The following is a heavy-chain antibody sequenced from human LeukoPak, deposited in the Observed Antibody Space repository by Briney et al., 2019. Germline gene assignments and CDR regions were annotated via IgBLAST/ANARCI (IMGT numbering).Heavy chain of an antibody. Sequence: SVKVSCKASGGTFSSYAISWVRQAPGQGLEWMGGIIPIFGTANYAQQFQGRVTITTDESTSTAYMELSSLRSEDTAVYYCARGGYDFWSGSEAFDIWGQGTMVTVSS. J-gene: IGHJ3*02. CDR2: IIPIFGTA. CDR1: GGTFSSYA. V-gene: IGHV1-69*05. CDR3: ARGGYDFWSGSEAFDI. D-gene: IGHD3-3*01.